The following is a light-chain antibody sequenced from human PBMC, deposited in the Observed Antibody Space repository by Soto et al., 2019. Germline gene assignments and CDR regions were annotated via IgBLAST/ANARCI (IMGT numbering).Light chain of an antibody. J-gene: IGLJ1*01. CDR2: EVS. CDR1: SSDVGAYSY. CDR3: SSYTTSSTGV. V-gene: IGLV2-14*01. Sequence: QSVLTQPASVSGSPGQSITISCTGTSSDVGAYSYVSWFQQHPDKAPKLMIYEVSKRPSGVSNRFSGSKSGNTASLTISGLQAEDEADYYCSSYTTSSTGVFGTGTKLTVL.